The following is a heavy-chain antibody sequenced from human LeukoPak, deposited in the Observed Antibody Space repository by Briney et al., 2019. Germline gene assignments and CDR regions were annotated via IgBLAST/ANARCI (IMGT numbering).Heavy chain of an antibody. Sequence: SETLSLTCAVSLGSISSGGYSWSWIRQPPGKGLEWLGYMYHSGSTYYNPSLKSRVTISVDRSTNQFSLKLSSVTAADTAVYYCARDSGYDFFDYWGQGTLVTVSS. CDR2: MYHSGST. D-gene: IGHD5-12*01. CDR3: ARDSGYDFFDY. V-gene: IGHV4-30-2*01. CDR1: LGSISSGGYS. J-gene: IGHJ4*02.